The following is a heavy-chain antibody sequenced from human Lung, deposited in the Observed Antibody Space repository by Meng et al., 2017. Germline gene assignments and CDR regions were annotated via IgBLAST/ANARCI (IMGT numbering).Heavy chain of an antibody. J-gene: IGHJ4*02. CDR3: ARGPTTMAHDFDY. V-gene: IGHV4-34*01. D-gene: IGHD4-11*01. CDR2: INHSGST. CDR1: GGSFSDYY. Sequence: QVHINEWGAGLLKPSETLSLTCVVSGGSFSDYYWSWIRQPPGKGLEWIGEINHSGSTNYNPSLESRATISVDTSQNNLSLKLSSVTAADSAVYYCARGPTTMAHDFDYWGQGTLVTVSS.